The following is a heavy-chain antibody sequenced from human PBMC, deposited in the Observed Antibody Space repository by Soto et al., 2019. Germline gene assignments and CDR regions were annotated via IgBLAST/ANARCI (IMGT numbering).Heavy chain of an antibody. CDR1: GGTFSSYA. V-gene: IGHV1-69*01. Sequence: QVQLVQSGAEVKKPGSSVKVSCRASGGTFSSYAISWVRQAPGQGLEWMGGIIPTFGTANYAQKFQGRVTITAEEARSTAYRELSSLRSEDTAVYYCARRSGVTIFGVGTYYYYYGMDVWGQGTTVTVSS. CDR3: ARRSGVTIFGVGTYYYYYGMDV. CDR2: IIPTFGTA. J-gene: IGHJ6*02. D-gene: IGHD3-3*01.